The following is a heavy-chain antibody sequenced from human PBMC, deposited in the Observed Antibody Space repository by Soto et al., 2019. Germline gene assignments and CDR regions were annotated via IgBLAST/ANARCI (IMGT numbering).Heavy chain of an antibody. V-gene: IGHV4-39*01. Sequence: PSETLSLTCTVSGGSISSSRYYWGWIRQPPGKGLEWIGSIYYSGSTYYNPSLKSRVTISVDTSKNQFSLKLSSVTAADTAVYYCARHLYGDYGGDDAFDIWGQGTMVT. D-gene: IGHD4-17*01. CDR1: GGSISSSRYY. CDR2: IYYSGST. J-gene: IGHJ3*02. CDR3: ARHLYGDYGGDDAFDI.